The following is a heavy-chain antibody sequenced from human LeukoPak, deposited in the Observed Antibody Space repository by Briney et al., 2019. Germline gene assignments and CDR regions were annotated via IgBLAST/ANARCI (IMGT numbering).Heavy chain of an antibody. CDR1: GGSITNYY. V-gene: IGHV4-59*08. Sequence: PSETLSLTCTVSGGSITNYYWSWIRQPPGKGLEWIGYVYYSGSTNYNPSLKSRVTISVDTSKNQFSLKLSSVTAADTAVYYCAATMVRGVHTHFDCWGQGTLVTVSS. D-gene: IGHD3-10*01. CDR2: VYYSGST. CDR3: AATMVRGVHTHFDC. J-gene: IGHJ4*02.